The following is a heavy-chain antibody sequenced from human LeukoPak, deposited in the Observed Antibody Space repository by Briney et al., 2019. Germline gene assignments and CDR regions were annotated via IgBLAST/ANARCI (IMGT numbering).Heavy chain of an antibody. J-gene: IGHJ4*02. D-gene: IGHD3-9*01. Sequence: SETLSLTCTVSGGSISSSSYYWGWIRLPPGKGLEWIGSIYYSGSTYYKPSLKSRVTISVDTSKNQFSLKLSSVTAADTAVYYCARQLTISSSDFDYWGQGILVTVSS. CDR2: IYYSGST. CDR3: ARQLTISSSDFDY. V-gene: IGHV4-39*01. CDR1: GGSISSSSYY.